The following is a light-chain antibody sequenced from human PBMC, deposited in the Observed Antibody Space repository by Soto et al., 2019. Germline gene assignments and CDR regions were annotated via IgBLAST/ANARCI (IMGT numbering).Light chain of an antibody. Sequence: EIVLTQSPGTLSLSPGERATLSCRASQSVRSSYLAWYQQKPGQAPRLLIYGASNRATDIPDRFSGSGSGADFTLTISRLEPEDFAVYYCQQYGSSQITFGQGTRLEIK. V-gene: IGKV3-20*01. J-gene: IGKJ5*01. CDR3: QQYGSSQIT. CDR1: QSVRSSY. CDR2: GAS.